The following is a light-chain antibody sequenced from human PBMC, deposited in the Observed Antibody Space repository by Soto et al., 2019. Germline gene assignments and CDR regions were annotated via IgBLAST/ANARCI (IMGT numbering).Light chain of an antibody. CDR2: WAS. CDR3: QQYYTSPYT. V-gene: IGKV4-1*01. CDR1: QSVSYNSKNY. J-gene: IGKJ2*01. Sequence: DTVMTQSPDSLAVSLGERATINCKSSQSVSYNSKNYLAWYQQKPGQPPKLLIYWASTRESGVPDRFSGSGSGTDFTLTIRSLQADDVAVYYCQQYYTSPYTFGQGTKVDIK.